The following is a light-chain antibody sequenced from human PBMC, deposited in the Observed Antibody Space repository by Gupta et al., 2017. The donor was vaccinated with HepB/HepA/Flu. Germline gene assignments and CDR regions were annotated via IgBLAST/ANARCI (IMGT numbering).Light chain of an antibody. J-gene: IGLJ2*01. CDR3: QSYDSSLSGPGL. CDR2: GNS. Sequence: QSVLTQPPSVSGAPGQRVTISCTGSSPNIGAGYDVHWYQQLPGTAPKLLIYGNSNRPSGVPDRFSGSKSGTSASLAITGLQAEDEADYYCQSYDSSLSGPGLFGGGTKLTVL. V-gene: IGLV1-40*01. CDR1: SPNIGAGYD.